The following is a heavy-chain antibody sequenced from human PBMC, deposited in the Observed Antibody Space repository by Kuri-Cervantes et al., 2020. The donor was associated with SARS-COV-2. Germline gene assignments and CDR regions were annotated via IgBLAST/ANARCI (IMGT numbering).Heavy chain of an antibody. Sequence: SETLSLTWAVSGVPVTGGTYSWAWIRQPAGKGLEWIGHLDTSGSTTYNPSPRGRVTISLDPSNNQVSLSLTSTTAADTAVYYCGKVSWLQLWRRYSDSWGQGTLVTVSS. CDR2: LDTSGST. D-gene: IGHD5-24*01. CDR1: GVPVTGGTYS. J-gene: IGHJ4*02. V-gene: IGHV4-61*09. CDR3: GKVSWLQLWRRYSDS.